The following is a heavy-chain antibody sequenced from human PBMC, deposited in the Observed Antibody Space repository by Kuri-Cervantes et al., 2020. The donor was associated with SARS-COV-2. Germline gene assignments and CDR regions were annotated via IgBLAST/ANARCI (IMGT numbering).Heavy chain of an antibody. V-gene: IGHV4-39*07. J-gene: IGHJ6*02. CDR2: IYYSGST. D-gene: IGHD3-3*01. CDR1: GGSISSSSYY. Sequence: SETLSLTCTVSGGSISSSSYYWGWTRQPPGKGLEWIGSIYYSGSTYYNPSLKSRVTISVDTSKNQFSLKLTSVTAADTAVYYCMRDTPPLEWLYTGMDVWGQGTTVTVSS. CDR3: MRDTPPLEWLYTGMDV.